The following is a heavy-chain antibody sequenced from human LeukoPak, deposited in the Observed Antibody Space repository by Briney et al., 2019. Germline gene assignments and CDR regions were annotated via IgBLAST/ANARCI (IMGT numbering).Heavy chain of an antibody. J-gene: IGHJ3*02. CDR1: GGFISSYY. Sequence: SETLSLTCTVSGGFISSYYWSWIRQPPGKGLEWIGYIYYSGSTNYNPSLKSRVTISVDTSKNQFSLKLSSVTAADTAVYYCARGYTRDAFDIWGPRTMVTVSS. V-gene: IGHV4-59*01. CDR3: ARGYTRDAFDI. D-gene: IGHD5-18*01. CDR2: IYYSGST.